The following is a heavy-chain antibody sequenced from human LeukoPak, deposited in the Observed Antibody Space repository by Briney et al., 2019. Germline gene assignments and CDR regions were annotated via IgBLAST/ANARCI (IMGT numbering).Heavy chain of an antibody. CDR2: INHSGST. CDR3: AKARGHGDVFDY. D-gene: IGHD4-17*01. J-gene: IGHJ4*02. V-gene: IGHV4-34*01. Sequence: SETLSLACAVYGGSFSGYYWSWIRQPPGKGLEWIGEINHSGSTNYNPSLKSRVTISVDTSKNQFSLKLCSVTAADTAVYYCAKARGHGDVFDYWGQGTLVTVSS. CDR1: GGSFSGYY.